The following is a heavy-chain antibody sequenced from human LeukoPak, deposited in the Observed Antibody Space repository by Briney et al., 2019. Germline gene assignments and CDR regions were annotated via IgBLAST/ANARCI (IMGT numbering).Heavy chain of an antibody. V-gene: IGHV4-34*01. CDR3: ARGSGSYYIGFDY. CDR2: INHSGST. Sequence: SETLSLTCAVYGGSFSGYYWSWIRQPPGKGLEWIGEINHSGSTNYNPSLKSRVTISVDTSKNQFSLKLSSVTAADTAVYYCARGSGSYYIGFDYWGQGTLVTVSS. CDR1: GGSFSGYY. D-gene: IGHD3-10*01. J-gene: IGHJ4*02.